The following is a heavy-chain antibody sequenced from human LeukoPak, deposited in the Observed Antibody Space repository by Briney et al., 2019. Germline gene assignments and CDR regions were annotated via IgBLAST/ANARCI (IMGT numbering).Heavy chain of an antibody. CDR1: GYTFTSYY. V-gene: IGHV1-46*01. J-gene: IGHJ6*03. D-gene: IGHD4-11*01. Sequence: ASVKVSCEASGYTFTSYYMHWVREAPGQGLGWMGIINPSGGSTSYTQKFQGRVTMTRDMSTSTVYMELSSLRSEDTAVYYCARDCTVTTYYYYYMDVWGKGTTVTVSS. CDR2: INPSGGST. CDR3: ARDCTVTTYYYYYMDV.